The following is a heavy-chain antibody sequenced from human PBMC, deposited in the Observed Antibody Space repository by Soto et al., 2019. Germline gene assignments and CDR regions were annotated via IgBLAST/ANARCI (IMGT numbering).Heavy chain of an antibody. CDR2: INPSGGST. CDR3: ARANERYSNYVNPMGFDY. CDR1: GYTFTSYY. D-gene: IGHD4-4*01. J-gene: IGHJ4*02. Sequence: QVQLVQSGAEVKKPGASVKVSCKASGYTFTSYYMHWVRQAPGQGLEWMGIINPSGGSTSYAQKFQGRVTMTRDTSTSTVYMELSSLRSEDTAVYYCARANERYSNYVNPMGFDYWGQGTLVTVSS. V-gene: IGHV1-46*03.